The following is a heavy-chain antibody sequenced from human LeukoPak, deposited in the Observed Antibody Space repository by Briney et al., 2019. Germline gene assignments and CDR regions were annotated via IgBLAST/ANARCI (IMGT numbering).Heavy chain of an antibody. D-gene: IGHD6-13*01. CDR2: ISTDGKDK. V-gene: IGHV3-30*18. CDR3: AKDQKWGAADYYFDS. J-gene: IGHJ4*02. CDR1: GFTLSSYA. Sequence: GGSLRLSCAASGFTLSSYAMHWVRQAPGKGLEWVTVISTDGKDKKYADSVKGRFAISRDNSKNTLDLQMNSLRAEDTAVYYCAKDQKWGAADYYFDSRGQGTLVTVSS.